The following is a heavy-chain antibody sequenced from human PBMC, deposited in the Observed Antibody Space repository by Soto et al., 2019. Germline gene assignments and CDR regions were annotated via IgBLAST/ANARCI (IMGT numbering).Heavy chain of an antibody. J-gene: IGHJ4*02. CDR3: AHSPWGAAPDY. D-gene: IGHD3-16*01. Sequence: QITLKESGTTLVKPTQTLTLTCTFSGFSLSARGVGVGWIRQPPGKDLEWLALIYWNDDKRYSPSLQSRLTITKDASKNQVVFSMTNVDPADTATYYCAHSPWGAAPDYWGQGTLGTVSS. CDR2: IYWNDDK. V-gene: IGHV2-5*01. CDR1: GFSLSARGVG.